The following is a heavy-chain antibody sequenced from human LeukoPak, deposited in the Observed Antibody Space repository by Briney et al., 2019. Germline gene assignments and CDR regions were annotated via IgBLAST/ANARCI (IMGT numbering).Heavy chain of an antibody. D-gene: IGHD3-22*01. CDR2: IKNAGIDT. J-gene: IGHJ4*02. V-gene: IGHV3-74*01. Sequence: GGSLRLSCVGSGFMFSNYYMYWVRQAPGKGLVWVSRIKNAGIDTIYADPVKGRFTISRDNSKNTLYLQMNSLRAEDTAVYYCARGTYYYDSSGYYFDYWGQGTLVTVSS. CDR3: ARGTYYYDSSGYYFDY. CDR1: GFMFSNYY.